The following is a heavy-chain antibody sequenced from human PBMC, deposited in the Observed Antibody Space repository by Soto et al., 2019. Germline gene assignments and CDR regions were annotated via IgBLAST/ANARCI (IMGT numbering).Heavy chain of an antibody. V-gene: IGHV4-4*02. CDR1: RYSINNNNW. CDR2: LHHGGST. D-gene: IGHD2-15*01. J-gene: IGHJ4*01. Sequence: PSETLSLTCDVSRYSINNNNWWSWVRQPPGGGLEWIGELHHGGSTNYNPSLESRVTISVDTSKNQISLKLTSVTAADTAVYYCVRTSTGYGHGDYWGHGTLVTVSS. CDR3: VRTSTGYGHGDY.